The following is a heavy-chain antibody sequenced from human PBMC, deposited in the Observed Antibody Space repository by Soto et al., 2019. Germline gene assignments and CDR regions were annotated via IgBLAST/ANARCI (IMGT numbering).Heavy chain of an antibody. CDR1: GYSFTIYW. V-gene: IGHV5-10-1*01. CDR3: ARLXIVGANAPAYYYYGMDV. D-gene: IGHD1-26*01. J-gene: IGHJ6*02. Sequence: EESLKISCKGSGYSFTIYWISWVRQMPGKGLEWMGRIDPSDSYTNYSPSFQGHVTISADKSISTAYLQWSSLKASDTAMYYCARLXIVGANAPAYYYYGMDVWGQGTTVTVSS. CDR2: IDPSDSYT.